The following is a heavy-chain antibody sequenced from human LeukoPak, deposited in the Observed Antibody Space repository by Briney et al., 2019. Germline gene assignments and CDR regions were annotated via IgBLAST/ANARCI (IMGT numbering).Heavy chain of an antibody. CDR2: ISAYNGNT. Sequence: ASVKVSCKASGYTFTSYGISWVRQAPGQGLEWMGWISAYNGNTNYAQKLQGRVTITADESTSTAYMELSSLRSEDTAVYYCASSVSCSSTSCYGLYWGQGTLVTVSS. CDR1: GYTFTSYG. J-gene: IGHJ4*02. V-gene: IGHV1-18*01. D-gene: IGHD2-2*01. CDR3: ASSVSCSSTSCYGLY.